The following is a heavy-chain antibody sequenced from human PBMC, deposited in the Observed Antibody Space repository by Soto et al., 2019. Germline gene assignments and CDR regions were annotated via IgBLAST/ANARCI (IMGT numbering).Heavy chain of an antibody. CDR3: TRFEDNGYNMGYY. CDR2: VKSRNDDSTI. V-gene: IGHV3-15*01. CDR1: GFTFSYAW. D-gene: IGHD3-10*01. Sequence: GGSLRLSCAASGFTFSYAWLSWFRQAPGKGLEWVARVKSRNDDSTIDYSEFVKGRFTISRDDSRNTLYLQMNSLRVDDTAVYYCTRFEDNGYNMGYYWGQGTLVTVSS. J-gene: IGHJ4*02.